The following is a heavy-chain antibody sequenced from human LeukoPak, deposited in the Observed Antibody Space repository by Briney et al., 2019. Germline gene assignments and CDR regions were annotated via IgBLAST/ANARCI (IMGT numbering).Heavy chain of an antibody. Sequence: PSETLSLTCAVYGGSFSGYYWSWIRQPPGKGLEWIGVINHSGSTNYNPSLKSRVTISVDTSKNQFSLKLSSVTAADTAVYYCARRKRGFDYWGQGTLVTVSS. CDR1: GGSFSGYY. CDR2: INHSGST. CDR3: ARRKRGFDY. J-gene: IGHJ4*02. D-gene: IGHD3-10*01. V-gene: IGHV4-34*01.